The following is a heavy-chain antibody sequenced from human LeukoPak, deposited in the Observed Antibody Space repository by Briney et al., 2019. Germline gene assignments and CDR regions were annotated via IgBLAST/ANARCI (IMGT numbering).Heavy chain of an antibody. J-gene: IGHJ4*02. D-gene: IGHD3-10*01. CDR1: GGSFSGYY. CDR3: ARGLGVRGVPLGY. CDR2: INHSGST. V-gene: IGHV4-34*01. Sequence: SETLSLTCAVYGGSFSGYYWSWIRQPPGKGLEWIGEINHSGSTNYNPSLKSRVTISVDTSKNQFSLRLSSVTAADTAVYYCARGLGVRGVPLGYWGQGTLVTVSS.